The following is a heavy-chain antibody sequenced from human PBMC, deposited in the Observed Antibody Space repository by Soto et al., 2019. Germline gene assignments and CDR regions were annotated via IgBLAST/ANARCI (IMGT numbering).Heavy chain of an antibody. V-gene: IGHV1-69*13. CDR2: IIPIFGTA. D-gene: IGHD6-13*01. J-gene: IGHJ6*02. Sequence: SVKVSCKASGGTFSSYAISWVRQAPGQGLEWMGGIIPIFGTANYAQKFQGRVTITADESTSTAYMELSSLRSEDTAVYYCARDDPPYLRIAAAGTYYYYGMDVWGQGTTVTVS. CDR3: ARDDPPYLRIAAAGTYYYYGMDV. CDR1: GGTFSSYA.